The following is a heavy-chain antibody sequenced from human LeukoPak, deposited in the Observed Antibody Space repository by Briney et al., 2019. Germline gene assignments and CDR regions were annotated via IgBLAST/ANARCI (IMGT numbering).Heavy chain of an antibody. CDR3: AKDPLNTVMVSPTFDY. CDR2: ISGSGDDT. CDR1: GFPFSSYA. J-gene: IGHJ4*02. D-gene: IGHD5-18*01. Sequence: GGSLRLSCVVSGFPFSSYAMSWVRQAPGKGLEWVSGISGSGDDTYYAASVKGRFIVSRDTSKNTPYLQMNSLRAEDTAVYYCAKDPLNTVMVSPTFDYWGQGTLVTVSS. V-gene: IGHV3-23*01.